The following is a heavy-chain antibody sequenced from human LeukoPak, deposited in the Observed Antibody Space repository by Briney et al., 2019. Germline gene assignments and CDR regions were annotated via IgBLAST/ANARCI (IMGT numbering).Heavy chain of an antibody. CDR2: INHSGST. CDR3: ARDRYSGVSFDY. D-gene: IGHD6-25*01. V-gene: IGHV4-34*01. J-gene: IGHJ4*02. CDR1: GGSFSGYY. Sequence: SETLSLTCAVYGGSFSGYYWSWIRQPPGKGLEWIGEINHSGSTNYNPSLKSRVTISVDTSKNQFSLKLSSVTAADTAVYYCARDRYSGVSFDYWGQGTLVTVSS.